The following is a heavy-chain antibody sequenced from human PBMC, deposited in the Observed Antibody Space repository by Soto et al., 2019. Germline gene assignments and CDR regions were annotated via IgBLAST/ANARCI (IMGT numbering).Heavy chain of an antibody. CDR2: VNWDGDTT. D-gene: IGHD4-17*01. J-gene: IGHJ6*02. Sequence: PXGSLRLSCAASGFTFDDFAMCWVRQVPGKGLEWISLVNWDGDTTFYADSVKGRFIISRDNSKNSVYLQMNSLRSEDSAMYYCAKGATVTTHYQYYGMDVWGQGTTATVSS. V-gene: IGHV3-43D*04. CDR3: AKGATVTTHYQYYGMDV. CDR1: GFTFDDFA.